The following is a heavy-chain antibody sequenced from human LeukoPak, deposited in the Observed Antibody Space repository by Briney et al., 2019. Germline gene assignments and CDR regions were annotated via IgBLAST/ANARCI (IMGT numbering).Heavy chain of an antibody. Sequence: SGPTLVNPTQTLTLTCTLSGFSLSTSGMCVSWILQPPAKALEWLARIDWDDDKYYSTSLKTRLTISKDASKNQVVLTMTNMDPVDTATYYCARVPVGGKYYFDYWGQGTLVTVSS. CDR1: GFSLSTSGMC. CDR3: ARVPVGGKYYFDY. V-gene: IGHV2-70*11. J-gene: IGHJ4*02. CDR2: IDWDDDK. D-gene: IGHD1-26*01.